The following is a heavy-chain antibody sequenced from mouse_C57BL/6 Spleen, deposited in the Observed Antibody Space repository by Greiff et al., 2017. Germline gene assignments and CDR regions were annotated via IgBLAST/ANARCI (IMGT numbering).Heavy chain of an antibody. J-gene: IGHJ3*01. V-gene: IGHV1-15*01. Sequence: QVQLKESGAELVRPGASVTLSCKASGYTFTDYEMHWVQQTPVHGLEWIGAIDPETGGTAYNQKFKGKAILTADKSSSTAYMELRSLTSEDSAVYYCTSWAYYGSSYGFAYWGQGTLVTVSA. D-gene: IGHD1-1*01. CDR3: TSWAYYGSSYGFAY. CDR2: IDPETGGT. CDR1: GYTFTDYE.